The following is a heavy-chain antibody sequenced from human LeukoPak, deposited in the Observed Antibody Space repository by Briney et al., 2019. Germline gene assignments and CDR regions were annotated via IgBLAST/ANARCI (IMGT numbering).Heavy chain of an antibody. CDR3: ATRVDSSSWYPFY. Sequence: SETLSLTCAVSGGSISSSNWWSWVRQPPGKGLEWIGEIYHSGSTNYNPSLKSRVTISVDKSKNQFSLKLSSVTAADTAVYYCATRVDSSSWYPFYWGQGTLVTVSS. V-gene: IGHV4-4*02. D-gene: IGHD6-13*01. J-gene: IGHJ4*02. CDR1: GGSISSSNW. CDR2: IYHSGST.